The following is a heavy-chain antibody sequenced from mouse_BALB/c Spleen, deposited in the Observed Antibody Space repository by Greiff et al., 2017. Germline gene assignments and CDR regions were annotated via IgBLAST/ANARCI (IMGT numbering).Heavy chain of an antibody. CDR1: GFTFSSYG. Sequence: EVKLVESGGGLVQPGGSLKLSCAASGFTFSSYGMSWVRQTPDKRLELVATINSNGGSTYYPDSVKGRFTISRDNAKNTLYLQMSSLKSEDTAMYYCARDNGNYWYFDVWGAGTTVTVSS. D-gene: IGHD2-1*01. CDR2: INSNGGST. CDR3: ARDNGNYWYFDV. V-gene: IGHV5-6-3*01. J-gene: IGHJ1*01.